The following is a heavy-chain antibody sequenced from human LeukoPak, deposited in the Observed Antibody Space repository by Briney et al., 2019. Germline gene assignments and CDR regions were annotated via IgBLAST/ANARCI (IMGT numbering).Heavy chain of an antibody. Sequence: GESLKISCQASGYIFSNYWIGWVRQMPGKGVEWMGIIYPGDSDTRYSPSFQGQVTISADKSISTAYLQWSSLKASDTAMYYCARRWYGGYVFDYWGQGTLVTVSS. D-gene: IGHD5-12*01. CDR3: ARRWYGGYVFDY. V-gene: IGHV5-51*01. CDR2: IYPGDSDT. J-gene: IGHJ4*02. CDR1: GYIFSNYW.